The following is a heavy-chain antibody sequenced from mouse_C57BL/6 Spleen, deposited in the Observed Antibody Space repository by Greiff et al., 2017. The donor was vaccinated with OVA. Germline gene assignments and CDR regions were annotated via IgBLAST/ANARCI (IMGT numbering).Heavy chain of an antibody. CDR3: ARRGYDYDGGYAMDY. D-gene: IGHD2-4*01. CDR2: IHPNSGST. Sequence: QVQLQQPGAELVKPGASVTLSCKASGYTFTSYWMHWVKQRPGQGLEWIGMIHPNSGSTTYNEKFKSKATLTVDKSSSTAYMQLGSLTSEDSAVYYCARRGYDYDGGYAMDYWGQGTSVTVSS. J-gene: IGHJ4*01. CDR1: GYTFTSYW. V-gene: IGHV1-64*01.